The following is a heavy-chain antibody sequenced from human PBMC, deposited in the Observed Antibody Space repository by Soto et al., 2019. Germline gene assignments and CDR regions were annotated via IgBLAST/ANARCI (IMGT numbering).Heavy chain of an antibody. V-gene: IGHV4-34*01. D-gene: IGHD5-18*01. CDR2: INHSGST. Sequence: SETLSLTCAVYGGSFSCYYWSWIRQPPGKGLEWIGEINHSGSTNYNPSLKSRVTISVDTSKNQFSLKLSSVTAADTAVYYCARGEIQLWSWYYYGMDVWGQGTTVTVSS. CDR3: ARGEIQLWSWYYYGMDV. CDR1: GGSFSCYY. J-gene: IGHJ6*02.